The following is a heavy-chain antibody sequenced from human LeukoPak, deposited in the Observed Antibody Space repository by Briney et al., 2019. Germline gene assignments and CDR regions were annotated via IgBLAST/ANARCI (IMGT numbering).Heavy chain of an antibody. CDR1: GFASHTYG. V-gene: IGHV3-23*01. CDR2: IDGNGAKT. Sequence: GGSLRPSCAASGFASHTYGMSWVRQAPGKGLEWVSAIDGNGAKTFYADPVKGRFTIFRDNSKNTLYLQMNILRAEDTAVYYCAKDKSWGFDYWGEGTLVTVSS. D-gene: IGHD3-16*01. CDR3: AKDKSWGFDY. J-gene: IGHJ4*02.